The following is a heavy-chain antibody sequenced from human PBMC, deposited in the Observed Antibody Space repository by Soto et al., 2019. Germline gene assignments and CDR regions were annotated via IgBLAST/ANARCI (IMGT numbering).Heavy chain of an antibody. V-gene: IGHV3-23*01. Sequence: EVQLLESGGVLVQPGGSLRLSCAASGFTFSSYSMSWVRQAPGKGLEWVSSLSGSGGSTYYTDSVKGRFTISRDNSKNTLYLQMNSLRAEDTPVYYCARRHCSSSTCPSNYRYFDYWGQGTLVTVSS. CDR3: ARRHCSSSTCPSNYRYFDY. CDR1: GFTFSSYS. D-gene: IGHD2-2*01. CDR2: LSGSGGST. J-gene: IGHJ4*02.